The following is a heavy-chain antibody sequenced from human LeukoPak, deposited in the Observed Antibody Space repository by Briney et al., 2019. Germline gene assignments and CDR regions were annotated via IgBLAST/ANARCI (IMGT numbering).Heavy chain of an antibody. CDR3: AKIDSAFDTAGAFDF. CDR1: GYTFSSYY. CDR2: IYPRDGGT. D-gene: IGHD5-12*01. J-gene: IGHJ3*01. Sequence: ASVKISCKASGYTFSSYYIHWVRQALGQGLEWMGTIYPRDGGTTYAQNFQGRVTMTRDTSTRTVYMELRSLISQDTAVYHCAKIDSAFDTAGAFDFWGQGTMVTVSS. V-gene: IGHV1-46*01.